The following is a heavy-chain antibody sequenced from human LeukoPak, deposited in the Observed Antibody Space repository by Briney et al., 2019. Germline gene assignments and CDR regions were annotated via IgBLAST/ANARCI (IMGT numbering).Heavy chain of an antibody. CDR1: GYTFTGYY. CDR2: INPNSGGT. J-gene: IGHJ6*03. D-gene: IGHD3-10*01. V-gene: IGHV1-2*06. CDR3: ARGIRGTRDHSYYYMDV. Sequence: ASVKVSCKASGYTFTGYYMHWVRQAPGQGLEWMGRINPNSGGTNYAQKFQGRVTITADESASTVYLELSSLRSDDTAVYYCARGIRGTRDHSYYYMDVWGKGTTVTVSS.